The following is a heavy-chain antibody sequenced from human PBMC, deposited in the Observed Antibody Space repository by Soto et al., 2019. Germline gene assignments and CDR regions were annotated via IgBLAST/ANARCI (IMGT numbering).Heavy chain of an antibody. J-gene: IGHJ4*02. CDR2: IYPGDSDT. CDR1: GYSFTSYW. CDR3: ARRHITKYDSSGYPFDY. Sequence: GESLKISCKGSGYSFTSYWIGWVRQMPGKGLEWMGIIYPGDSDTRYSPSFQGQVTISADKSISTAYLQWSSLKASDTAMYYCARRHITKYDSSGYPFDYWGQGTLVTVSS. D-gene: IGHD3-22*01. V-gene: IGHV5-51*01.